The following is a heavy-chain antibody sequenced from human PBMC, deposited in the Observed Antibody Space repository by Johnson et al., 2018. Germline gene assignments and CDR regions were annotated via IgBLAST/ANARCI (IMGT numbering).Heavy chain of an antibody. J-gene: IGHJ6*03. D-gene: IGHD3-10*01. CDR1: GGSLNNHY. CDR3: AREATSASWYGDVWTNYYYHYMDV. Sequence: QVQLQESGPGLVKPSDTLSLTCTVSGGSLNNHYWSWIRQPPGKGPEWIGYIFYSGSTTYNPSPKSRVTITVDTSKKQLSLKLTPVTAADTAVYYCAREATSASWYGDVWTNYYYHYMDVWGKGTTVTVSS. CDR2: IFYSGST. V-gene: IGHV4-59*11.